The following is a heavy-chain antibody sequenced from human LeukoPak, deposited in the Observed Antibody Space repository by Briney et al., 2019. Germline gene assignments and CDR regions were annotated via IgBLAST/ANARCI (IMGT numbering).Heavy chain of an antibody. D-gene: IGHD1-26*01. J-gene: IGHJ6*03. V-gene: IGHV4-59*10. CDR2: VYTSGGT. CDR3: AGGHSGSSAKILYYYYMDV. CDR1: GGSISSDF. Sequence: SETLSLACVIYGGSISSDFWSWIRQPAGKGLEWIGCVYTSGGTNYNPSLKSRVTISIDTAKNQISLKVRSVTAADTAIYYCAGGHSGSSAKILYYYYMDVWGKGTTVTVSS.